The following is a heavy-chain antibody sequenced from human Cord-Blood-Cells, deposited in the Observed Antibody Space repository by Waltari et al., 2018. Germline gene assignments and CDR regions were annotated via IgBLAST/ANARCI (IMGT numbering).Heavy chain of an antibody. CDR2: IFYSGSN. Sequence: QLQLQESGPGLVKPSETLSLTCTVSGGSISSSSYYWGWIRQPPGKGLEWIGSIFYSGSNFYNPSLKSRVPISVGTSKNQFSLKLSSVTAADTAVYYCASLIVVVTAILDYWVQGTLVTVSS. CDR3: ASLIVVVTAILDY. V-gene: IGHV4-39*01. D-gene: IGHD2-21*02. J-gene: IGHJ4*02. CDR1: GGSISSSSYY.